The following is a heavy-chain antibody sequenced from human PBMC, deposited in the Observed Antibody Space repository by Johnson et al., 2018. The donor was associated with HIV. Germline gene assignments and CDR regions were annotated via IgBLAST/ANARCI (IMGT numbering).Heavy chain of an antibody. D-gene: IGHD2-2*02. CDR1: GFTFSSYG. CDR3: ARDDTEADGAFDI. J-gene: IGHJ3*02. V-gene: IGHV3-33*01. CDR2: IRYDGSNQ. Sequence: QVQLVESGGGVVQPGRSLRLSCAASGFTFSSYGMHWVRQAPGKGLDWVAFIRYDGSNQYYADSVKGRFTISRDNSKNTLYLQMNSLRAEDTAVYYCARDDTEADGAFDIWGQGTMVTVSS.